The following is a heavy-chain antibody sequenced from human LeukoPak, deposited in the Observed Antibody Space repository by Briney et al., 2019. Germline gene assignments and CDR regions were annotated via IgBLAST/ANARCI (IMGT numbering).Heavy chain of an antibody. J-gene: IGHJ4*02. Sequence: SETLSLTCTVSGGSISNYYWTWIRQPPGKGLEWIGYIYYTGSTNYNPSLKSRVTISVDTSKNQFSLKLSSVTAADTAVYYCARASQTSYDSSGYLDYWGQGTLVTVSS. D-gene: IGHD3-22*01. CDR1: GGSISNYY. CDR3: ARASQTSYDSSGYLDY. CDR2: IYYTGST. V-gene: IGHV4-59*01.